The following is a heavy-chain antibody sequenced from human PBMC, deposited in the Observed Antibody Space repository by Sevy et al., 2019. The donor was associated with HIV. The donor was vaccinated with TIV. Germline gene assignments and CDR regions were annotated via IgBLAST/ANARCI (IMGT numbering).Heavy chain of an antibody. CDR2: IYTSGST. J-gene: IGHJ6*02. CDR1: GGSISSYY. V-gene: IGHV4-4*07. D-gene: IGHD3-9*01. CDR3: ARESYDILPGSRGMDV. Sequence: SETLSLTCTVSGGSISSYYWSWIRQPAGKGLEWIGRIYTSGSTNYNPSLKSRVTISVDTSKNQFSLKLRSVTAADTAVYYCARESYDILPGSRGMDVWGQGTTVTVSS.